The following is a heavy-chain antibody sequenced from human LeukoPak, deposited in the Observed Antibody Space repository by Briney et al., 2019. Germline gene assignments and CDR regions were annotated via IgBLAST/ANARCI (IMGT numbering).Heavy chain of an antibody. V-gene: IGHV3-30-3*01. J-gene: IGHJ4*02. CDR1: GFTFSSYA. CDR3: AKDQYSGSYSFDY. D-gene: IGHD1-26*01. Sequence: GRSLRLSCAASGFTFSSYAMHWVRQAPGKGLEWVAVISYDGSNKYYADSVKGRFTISRDNSKNTLYLQMNSLRAEDTAVYYCAKDQYSGSYSFDYWGQGTMVTVSS. CDR2: ISYDGSNK.